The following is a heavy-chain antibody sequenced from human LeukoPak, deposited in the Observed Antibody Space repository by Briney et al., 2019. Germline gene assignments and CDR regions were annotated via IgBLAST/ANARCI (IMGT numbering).Heavy chain of an antibody. CDR2: IYSGGST. CDR1: GFTVSSNY. V-gene: IGHV3-66*01. Sequence: GGSLRLSCAASGFTVSSNYMSWVGQAPGKGLEWVSVIYSGGSTYYADSVKGRFTISRDNSKNTLYLQMNSLRAEDTAVYYCAMTAVAGTGDYWGQGTLVTVSS. J-gene: IGHJ4*02. CDR3: AMTAVAGTGDY. D-gene: IGHD6-19*01.